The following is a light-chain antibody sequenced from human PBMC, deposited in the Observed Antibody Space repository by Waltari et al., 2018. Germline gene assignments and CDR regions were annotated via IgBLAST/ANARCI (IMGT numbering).Light chain of an antibody. V-gene: IGLV2-23*01. Sequence: QSALTQPASVSGSPGQSITISCPGTNSDVGSYNLVPWYQQHPGKAPKLMIYESSERPSGVSNRFSGSKSGNTASLTISGVQAEDEADYYCCSYAGSTTFYVFGTGTKVTVL. J-gene: IGLJ1*01. CDR2: ESS. CDR3: CSYAGSTTFYV. CDR1: NSDVGSYNL.